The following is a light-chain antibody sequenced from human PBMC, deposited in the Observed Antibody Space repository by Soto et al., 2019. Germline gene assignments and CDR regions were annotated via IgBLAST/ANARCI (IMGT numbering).Light chain of an antibody. CDR3: QHRSDWPLT. Sequence: ELVLTQSQVTLSLSPGERATLSCRASQSVSSYLAWFKQKPGQAPRLLIYDAYNRATGIPDRLSGSGSGTDVTLTISSLQPEDFAVYYCQHRSDWPLTFGGGTRLEIK. CDR1: QSVSSY. J-gene: IGKJ5*01. CDR2: DAY. V-gene: IGKV3-11*01.